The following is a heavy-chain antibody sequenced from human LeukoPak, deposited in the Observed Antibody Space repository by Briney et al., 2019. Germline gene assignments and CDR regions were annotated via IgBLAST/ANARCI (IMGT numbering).Heavy chain of an antibody. CDR3: TRVGTTWFHS. V-gene: IGHV3-15*01. J-gene: IGHJ5*01. CDR1: GFTFSEAW. D-gene: IGHD1-26*01. Sequence: PGGSLRLSCAASGFTFSEAWMSWVRQAPGKGLEWVGRIKSRTESGTTQYAAPVKGRFTISRDDSKETLYLQMNSLTTEDTAVYYCTRVGTTWFHSWGQGTLVIVSS. CDR2: IKSRTESGTT.